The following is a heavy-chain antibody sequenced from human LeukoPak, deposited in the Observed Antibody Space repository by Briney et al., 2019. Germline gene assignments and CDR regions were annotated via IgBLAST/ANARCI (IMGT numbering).Heavy chain of an antibody. CDR2: IIPTFGTA. Sequence: ASVKVSCKASGGTFSSYAISWVRQAPGQGLEWMGGIIPTFGTANYAQKFQGRVTITADESTSTAYMELSSLRSEDTAVYYCAHVEMATRGFDYWGQGTLVTVSS. CDR3: AHVEMATRGFDY. D-gene: IGHD5-24*01. J-gene: IGHJ4*02. CDR1: GGTFSSYA. V-gene: IGHV1-69*13.